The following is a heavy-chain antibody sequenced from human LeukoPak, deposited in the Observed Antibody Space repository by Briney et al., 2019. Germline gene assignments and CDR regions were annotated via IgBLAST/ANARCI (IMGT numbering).Heavy chain of an antibody. CDR2: ITRSGTII. Sequence: GGSLRLSCAASGFNFSDYYMSWIRQAPGKGLEWVSDITRSGTIIYYADSVKGRFTISRDNAKNSLYLQMNSLRADDTAVYYCAKVRTRWTMVRGVPYMDVWGKGTTVTVSS. V-gene: IGHV3-11*01. CDR3: AKVRTRWTMVRGVPYMDV. J-gene: IGHJ6*03. CDR1: GFNFSDYY. D-gene: IGHD3-10*01.